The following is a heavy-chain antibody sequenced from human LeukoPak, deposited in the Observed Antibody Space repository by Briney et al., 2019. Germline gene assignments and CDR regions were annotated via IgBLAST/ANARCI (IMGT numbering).Heavy chain of an antibody. V-gene: IGHV3-23*01. CDR3: AKETAVAGDAFDI. CDR2: ISSSGGNT. J-gene: IGHJ3*02. D-gene: IGHD6-19*01. Sequence: PGGSLRLSCAASGFTFSNYAMSWVRQAPGKGLEWVSAISSSGGNTYYADSVKGRSTISRDNSKNTLYLQMNSLRAEDTAVYYCAKETAVAGDAFDIWGQGTMVTVSS. CDR1: GFTFSNYA.